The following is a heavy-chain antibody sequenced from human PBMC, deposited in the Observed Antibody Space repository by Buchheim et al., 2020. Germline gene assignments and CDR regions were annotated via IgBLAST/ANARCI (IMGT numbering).Heavy chain of an antibody. D-gene: IGHD3-22*01. CDR1: GFTFSSYS. CDR2: ISSSSSYI. J-gene: IGHJ3*02. V-gene: IGHV3-21*01. CDR3: ARDYNGDYYDSLSAFDI. Sequence: EVQLVESGGGLVKPGGSLRLSCAASGFTFSSYSMNWVRQAPGKGLEWVSSISSSSSYIYYADYVKGRFTISRDNAKNSLYLQMNILRAEDTAVYYCARDYNGDYYDSLSAFDIWGQGT.